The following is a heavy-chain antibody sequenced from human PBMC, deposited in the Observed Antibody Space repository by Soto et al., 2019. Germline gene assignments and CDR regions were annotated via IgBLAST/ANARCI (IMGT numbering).Heavy chain of an antibody. CDR3: AKAPGSILTAPPGWYFDL. Sequence: GASVKVSCKASGYTFTSYYMHWVRQAPGQGLEWMGIINPSGGSTSYAEKFQGRVTMTRDTSTSTVYMELSSLRAEDTAVYYCAKAPGSILTAPPGWYFDLWGRGTLVTVSS. D-gene: IGHD3-9*01. J-gene: IGHJ2*01. V-gene: IGHV1-46*01. CDR1: GYTFTSYY. CDR2: INPSGGST.